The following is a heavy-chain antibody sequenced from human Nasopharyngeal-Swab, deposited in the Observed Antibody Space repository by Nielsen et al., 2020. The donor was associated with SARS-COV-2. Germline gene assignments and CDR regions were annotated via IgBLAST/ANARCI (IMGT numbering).Heavy chain of an antibody. CDR2: ISGSGGST. D-gene: IGHD6-19*01. Sequence: GESLKISCAASGFTFSSYAMSWVRQAPGKGPEWVSAISGSGGSTYYADSVKGRFTISRDNSKNTLYLQMNSLRAEDTAVYYCAKDRGAVAGSYYFDYWGQGTLVTVSS. V-gene: IGHV3-23*01. CDR3: AKDRGAVAGSYYFDY. CDR1: GFTFSSYA. J-gene: IGHJ4*02.